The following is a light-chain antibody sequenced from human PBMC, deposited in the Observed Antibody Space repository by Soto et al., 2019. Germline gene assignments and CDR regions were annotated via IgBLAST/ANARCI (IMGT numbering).Light chain of an antibody. V-gene: IGKV3-20*01. Sequence: EIVLTQSPGTLSLSPWERATLSCKTSQSVSSSYLAWYQQKPGQAPRLLIYGASSRATGIPDRFSGSGSGTDFTLPISRLEPEDFAVYYCQQYGSSPRMFAKGTKV. CDR2: GAS. CDR3: QQYGSSPRM. CDR1: QSVSSSY. J-gene: IGKJ1*01.